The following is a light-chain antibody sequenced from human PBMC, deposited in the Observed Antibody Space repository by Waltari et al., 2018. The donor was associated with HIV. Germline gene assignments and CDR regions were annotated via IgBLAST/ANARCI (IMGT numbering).Light chain of an antibody. CDR2: DAV. V-gene: IGKV1-33*01. CDR3: QQYASLTPLT. CDR1: QDISTN. Sequence: DIQMTHSPSSLCASVADRVTIPYQASQDISTNLQWYQQKPGQAPQVLIYDAVNLDTGIPSRFSGSGSGTKFIMTINSLQPEDIATYYCQQYASLTPLTFGGGTKVEI. J-gene: IGKJ4*01.